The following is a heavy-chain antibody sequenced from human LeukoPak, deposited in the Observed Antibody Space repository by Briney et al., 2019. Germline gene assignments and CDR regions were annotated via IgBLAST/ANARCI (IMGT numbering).Heavy chain of an antibody. J-gene: IGHJ4*02. V-gene: IGHV3-7*01. CDR2: INQDGSET. CDR1: AFTFSIYW. Sequence: TGGSLRLSCAASAFTFSIYWMSWVRQAPGKGLEWVANINQDGSETYYVDSVKGRFTISRDNAKNSLYLQMDSLRAEDTAIYYCARAATTGTVDYWGQGTLVTVSA. CDR3: ARAATTGTVDY. D-gene: IGHD6-13*01.